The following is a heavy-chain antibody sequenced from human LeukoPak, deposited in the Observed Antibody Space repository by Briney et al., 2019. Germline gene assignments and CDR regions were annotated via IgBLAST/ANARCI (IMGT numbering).Heavy chain of an antibody. CDR3: ARAIGAVAAPLGH. Sequence: ASVKVSCKASGYSFTGYFMHWVRQAPGQGLEWMGWINPTSGGTNYAQKFQGRVTMTRDTSINTAFMELSRLKSDDTAVYFCARAIGAVAAPLGHWGQGTPVIVSS. J-gene: IGHJ4*02. CDR1: GYSFTGYF. D-gene: IGHD6-19*01. CDR2: INPTSGGT. V-gene: IGHV1-2*02.